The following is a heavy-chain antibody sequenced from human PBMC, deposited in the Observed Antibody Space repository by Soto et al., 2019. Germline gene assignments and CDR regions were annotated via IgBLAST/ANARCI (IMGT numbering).Heavy chain of an antibody. CDR3: ARTGKFYYYDNSGLPFDP. CDR1: GDSVSSNSVA. D-gene: IGHD3-22*01. J-gene: IGHJ5*02. V-gene: IGHV6-1*01. CDR2: TYYRSKWYN. Sequence: PSQTLSLTCAISGDSVSSNSVAWNWIRQSPSRGLEWLGRTYYRSKWYNDYAVSVKSRITINPDTSKNQFSLKLKSVTAADTAVYFCARTGKFYYYDNSGLPFDPWGQGTLVTVSS.